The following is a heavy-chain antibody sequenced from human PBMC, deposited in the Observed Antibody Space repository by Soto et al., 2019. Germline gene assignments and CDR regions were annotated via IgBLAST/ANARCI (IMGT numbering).Heavy chain of an antibody. D-gene: IGHD2-2*02. Sequence: SETLSLTCTVSGGSITSFYWSWVRQSPGNGLEWIGHIYYSGSPIYNPSLKSRVTLSVDTSKNQLSLKLSSVTAADTAVYYCARYVGFCSSSSCYSWFDPWGQGTLVTVSS. CDR2: IYYSGSP. CDR1: GGSITSFY. V-gene: IGHV4-59*08. CDR3: ARYVGFCSSSSCYSWFDP. J-gene: IGHJ5*02.